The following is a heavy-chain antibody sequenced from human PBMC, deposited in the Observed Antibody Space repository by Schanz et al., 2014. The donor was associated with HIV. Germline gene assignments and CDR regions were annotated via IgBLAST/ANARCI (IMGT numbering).Heavy chain of an antibody. Sequence: QVQLVQSGPEVKKPGASVKVSCKTSGYPFVNFGISWVRQATGQGLEWMGWMNPHSGNTGYAQKFQGRVTMTRDTSITTAYMELSSLRSEDTAVYYCARRSRFGYGSGSYDLDYWGQGTLVTVSS. CDR1: GYPFVNFG. CDR2: MNPHSGNT. CDR3: ARRSRFGYGSGSYDLDY. V-gene: IGHV1-8*01. D-gene: IGHD3-10*01. J-gene: IGHJ4*02.